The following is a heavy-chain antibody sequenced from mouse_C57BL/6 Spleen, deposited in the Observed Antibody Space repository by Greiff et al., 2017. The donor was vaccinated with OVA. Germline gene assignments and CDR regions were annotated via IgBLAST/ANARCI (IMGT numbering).Heavy chain of an antibody. J-gene: IGHJ4*01. CDR1: GYTFTDYY. D-gene: IGHD1-1*01. V-gene: IGHV1-84*01. Sequence: VQLVESGPELVKPGASVKISCKASGYTFTDYYINWVKQRPGQGLEWIGWIYPGSGNTKYNEKFKGKATLTVDTSSSTAYMQLSSLTSEDSAVYYCARSAYGSSYYYAMDYWGQGTSVTVSS. CDR3: ARSAYGSSYYYAMDY. CDR2: IYPGSGNT.